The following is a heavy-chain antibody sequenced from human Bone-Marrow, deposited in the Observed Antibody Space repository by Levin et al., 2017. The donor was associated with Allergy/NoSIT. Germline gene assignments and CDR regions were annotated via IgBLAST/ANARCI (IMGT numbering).Heavy chain of an antibody. CDR3: NMVVSYYYYYGMDF. D-gene: IGHD2-21*01. J-gene: IGHJ6*02. V-gene: IGHV3-30*03. CDR2: ISHDGKEK. Sequence: GESLKISCAASGFTFSSYGMHWVRQAPGKGLEWVALISHDGKEKHYADSAKGRFTISRDNSKNILYLQMNSLRAEDTAVFYCNMVVSYYYYYGMDFWGQGTTVTVS. CDR1: GFTFSSYG.